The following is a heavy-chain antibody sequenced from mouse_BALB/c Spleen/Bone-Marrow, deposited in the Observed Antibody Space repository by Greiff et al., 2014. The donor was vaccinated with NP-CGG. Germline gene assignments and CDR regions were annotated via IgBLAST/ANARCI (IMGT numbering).Heavy chain of an antibody. V-gene: IGHV1-82*01. Sequence: QVQLKESGPELVKPGASVKISCEASGYAFSNSWMDWVKQRPGQGLEWIGRIYPGDGDTNYNGKFKGKATPTADKSSSTAYMQLSSLTSVDSAVYFCARSAYYGTNYGAMDYWGQGTSVTVSS. D-gene: IGHD1-1*01. CDR3: ARSAYYGTNYGAMDY. CDR2: IYPGDGDT. CDR1: GYAFSNSW. J-gene: IGHJ4*01.